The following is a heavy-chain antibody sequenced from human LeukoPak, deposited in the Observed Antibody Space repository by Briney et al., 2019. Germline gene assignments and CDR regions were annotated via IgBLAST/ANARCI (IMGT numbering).Heavy chain of an antibody. V-gene: IGHV3-7*01. CDR3: ARDPGGSYYFPYFDY. D-gene: IGHD1-26*01. CDR1: GFTFSSYW. J-gene: IGHJ4*02. CDR2: IKQDGSEK. Sequence: PGGSLRLSCAASGFTFSSYWMSWVRQAPGKGLEWVANIKQDGSEKYYVDSVKGRFTISRDNAKNSLYLQMNSLRAEDTAVYYCARDPGGSYYFPYFDYWGQGTLVTVSS.